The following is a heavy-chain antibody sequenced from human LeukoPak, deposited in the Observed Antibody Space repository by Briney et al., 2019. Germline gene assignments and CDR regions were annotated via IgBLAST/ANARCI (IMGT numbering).Heavy chain of an antibody. D-gene: IGHD5-18*01. J-gene: IGHJ4*02. Sequence: GGSLRLSCAASGFTFSSYAMHWVRQAPGKGLEWVAVISYDGSNKYYADSVKGRFTISRDNSKNTLYLQMNSQRAEGTAVYYCVRQPRGYSYGLDYWGQGTLVTVSS. CDR3: VRQPRGYSYGLDY. V-gene: IGHV3-30*04. CDR1: GFTFSSYA. CDR2: ISYDGSNK.